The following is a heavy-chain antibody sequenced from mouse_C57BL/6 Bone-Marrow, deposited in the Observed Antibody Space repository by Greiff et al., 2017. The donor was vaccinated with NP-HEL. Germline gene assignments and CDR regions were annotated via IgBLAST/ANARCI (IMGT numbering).Heavy chain of an antibody. D-gene: IGHD2-4*01. CDR1: GFTFSSYA. V-gene: IGHV5-4*01. CDR3: ASREARVYYDYALYAKDY. CDR2: ISDGGSYT. Sequence: EVQGVESGGGLVKPGGSLKLSCEASGFTFSSYAMSWVRQTPEKRLEWVATISDGGSYTYSPDNVKGRFTISRDNAKNTLYLQLGNPKSADTVKYYCASREARVYYDYALYAKDYWGKGTSVTVSS. J-gene: IGHJ4*01.